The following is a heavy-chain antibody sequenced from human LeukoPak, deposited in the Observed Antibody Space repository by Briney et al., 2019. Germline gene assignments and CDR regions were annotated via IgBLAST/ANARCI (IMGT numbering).Heavy chain of an antibody. CDR2: IIPIFGTA. J-gene: IGHJ1*01. CDR3: ARAGETYQLLLEYFQH. CDR1: GGTFSSYA. D-gene: IGHD2-2*01. Sequence: VNVSCKASGGTFSSYAISWVRQAPGQGLEWMGGIIPIFGTANYAQKFQGRVTITTDESTSTAYMELSSLRSEDTAVYYCARAGETYQLLLEYFQHWGQGTLVTVSS. V-gene: IGHV1-69*13.